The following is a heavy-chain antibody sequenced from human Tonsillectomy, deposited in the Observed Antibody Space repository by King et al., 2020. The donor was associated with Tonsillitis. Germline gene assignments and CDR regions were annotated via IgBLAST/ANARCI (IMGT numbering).Heavy chain of an antibody. Sequence: TLKESGPVLVKPTETLTLTCTVSGFSLSNARMGVSWIRQPPGKALEWLAHIFSNNEKPYSTSLKSRLTISKDTSKSQVVLTMTNVDPVDTATYYCARILKPDPFDIWGQGTMVTVSS. CDR1: GFSLSNARMG. V-gene: IGHV2-26*01. CDR3: ARILKPDPFDI. CDR2: IFSNNEK. J-gene: IGHJ3*02.